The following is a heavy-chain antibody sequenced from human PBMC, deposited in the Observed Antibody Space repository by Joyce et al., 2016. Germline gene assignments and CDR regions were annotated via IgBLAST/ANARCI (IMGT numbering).Heavy chain of an antibody. V-gene: IGHV4-39*01. J-gene: IGHJ4*02. CDR2: VSYGGTT. CDR3: ARENLAGGSFDY. CDR1: GGSISGSSYY. D-gene: IGHD6-19*01. Sequence: QLQLQESGPGVVKPSETLSLTCTVSGGSISGSSYYWGWIRQSPGIGLEWIGSVSYGGTTYYNLALKSRLLSLKSRVIISIDTSRNQFSLNLSSVTAADMAVYYCARENLAGGSFDYWGQGSLVTVSS.